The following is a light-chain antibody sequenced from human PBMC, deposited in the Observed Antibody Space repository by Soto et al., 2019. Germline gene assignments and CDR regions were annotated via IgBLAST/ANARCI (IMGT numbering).Light chain of an antibody. J-gene: IGLJ1*01. CDR2: EVS. CDR3: CSYAGSSTLYV. Sequence: QPVLTQPAAGSGSPGQSITISCTGTSSDVGSYNLVSWYQQHPGKAPKLMIYEVSKRPSGVSNRFSGSKSGNTASLTISGLQAEDEADYYCCSYAGSSTLYVFGTGTKVTVL. CDR1: SSDVGSYNL. V-gene: IGLV2-23*02.